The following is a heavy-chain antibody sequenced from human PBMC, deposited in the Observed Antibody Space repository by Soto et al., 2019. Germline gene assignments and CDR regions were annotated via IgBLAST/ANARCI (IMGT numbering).Heavy chain of an antibody. J-gene: IGHJ4*02. V-gene: IGHV4-59*01. CDR1: GGSITTYY. CDR2: IYDSGST. CDR3: ARDRNYGGADY. Sequence: SETLSLTCTVSGGSITTYYWSWTRQPPGKGLEWIGYIYDSGSTKYNPSLKSRVTMSVDTSKNQFSLNLSSVTAADTAAYYCARDRNYGGADYWGQGTLVTVSS. D-gene: IGHD3-10*01.